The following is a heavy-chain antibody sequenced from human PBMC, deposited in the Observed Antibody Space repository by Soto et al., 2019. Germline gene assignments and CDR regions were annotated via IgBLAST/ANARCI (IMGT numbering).Heavy chain of an antibody. J-gene: IGHJ6*02. CDR2: IDYNGIT. Sequence: VQLQESGPGLVKPSQTLSLTCTVSGGSISSGGYHWSWIRQHPGKGLEWIGYIDYNGITYYNPSLKSRVTISIDTSKNQFSLKLSSLTAADTAMYYSARFQLYYGLDVWGQGTTVTVSS. CDR3: ARFQLYYGLDV. CDR1: GGSISSGGYH. D-gene: IGHD2-2*01. V-gene: IGHV4-31*03.